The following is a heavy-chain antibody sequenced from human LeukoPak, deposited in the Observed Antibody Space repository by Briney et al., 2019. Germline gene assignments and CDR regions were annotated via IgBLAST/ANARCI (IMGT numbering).Heavy chain of an antibody. Sequence: SETLSLTCTVSGDSISSSTYYWGWIRQPPGKGLEWIGSFYYTGSTYYNPSLKSLVTISVDTSKNQFSLRLTSVTAADPAVYYCARALSGYGSGKGYFDHWGQGTLVTVSS. CDR3: ARALSGYGSGKGYFDH. CDR1: GDSISSSTYY. V-gene: IGHV4-39*07. D-gene: IGHD3-10*01. CDR2: FYYTGST. J-gene: IGHJ4*02.